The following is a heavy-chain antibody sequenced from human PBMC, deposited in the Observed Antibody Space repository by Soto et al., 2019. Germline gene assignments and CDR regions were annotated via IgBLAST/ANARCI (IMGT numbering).Heavy chain of an antibody. CDR3: ARGPNIVVVVAAPNRFDP. Sequence: QVQLVQSGAEVKKPGASVKVSCKASGYTFTSYYMHWVRQAPGQGLEWMGIINPSGGSTSYAQKFQGRVTMTRDTSASTGYMEVSSLRSEDTAVYYCARGPNIVVVVAAPNRFDPWGQGPLVTVSS. CDR2: INPSGGST. D-gene: IGHD2-15*01. V-gene: IGHV1-46*03. CDR1: GYTFTSYY. J-gene: IGHJ5*02.